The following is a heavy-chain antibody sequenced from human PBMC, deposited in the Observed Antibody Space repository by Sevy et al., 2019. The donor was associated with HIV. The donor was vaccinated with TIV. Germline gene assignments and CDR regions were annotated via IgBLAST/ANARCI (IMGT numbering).Heavy chain of an antibody. CDR3: VSLVLSYRGGWSYFDY. D-gene: IGHD6-19*01. CDR2: IFSSGST. V-gene: IGHV3-66*02. Sequence: GGSLRLSCAISGFTVTDTYIIWVRQAPGKGLEWVSVIFSSGSTYYSDSAKGRFTMSRDNAKNTVGLQMNSGRAEDTAVYYWVSLVLSYRGGWSYFDYWGQGTLVTVSS. CDR1: GFTVTDTY. J-gene: IGHJ4*02.